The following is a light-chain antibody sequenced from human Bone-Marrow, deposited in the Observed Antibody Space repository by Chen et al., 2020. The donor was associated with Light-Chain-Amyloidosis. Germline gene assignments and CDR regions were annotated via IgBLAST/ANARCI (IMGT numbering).Light chain of an antibody. V-gene: IGLV1-51*02. CDR3: ATWDSSLTVWM. Sequence: QSVLTQPPSVSAAPGQKVTISCSGSNSNIGINYVSWYQQLPGTSPKLLIYENNQRPSEIPDRFSGSKSGTSATLGFAGLHTGDEADYYCATWDSSLTVWMFGGGTKLTVL. J-gene: IGLJ3*02. CDR1: NSNIGINY. CDR2: ENN.